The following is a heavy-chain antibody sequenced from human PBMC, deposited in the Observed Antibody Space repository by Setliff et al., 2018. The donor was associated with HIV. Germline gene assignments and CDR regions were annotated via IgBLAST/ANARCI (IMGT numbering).Heavy chain of an antibody. J-gene: IGHJ4*02. Sequence: ASVKVSCKASGYTFSDYYLHWVRQAPGQGLEWMGWINGNSGATNYAQKFQGRVTMTRDTSTYTAYMELTRLRSDDTAVYSCARYYVDGYNPDYFDYWGQGTLVTVSS. CDR2: INGNSGAT. CDR3: ARYYVDGYNPDYFDY. D-gene: IGHD3-16*01. CDR1: GYTFSDYY. V-gene: IGHV1-2*02.